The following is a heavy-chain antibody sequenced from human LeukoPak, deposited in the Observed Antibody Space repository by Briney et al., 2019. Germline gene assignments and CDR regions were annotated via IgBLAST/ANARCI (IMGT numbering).Heavy chain of an antibody. V-gene: IGHV3-7*01. CDR2: IKQDGSEK. J-gene: IGHJ3*02. Sequence: PGGSLRLSCTSSEITFSSCWMSWVRQAPGKGLEWVANIKQDGSEKYYVDSLKGRFTISRDNAKNSLYLQMNSLRAEDTAVYYCATSQTTSGRYGNAFDIWGQGTMVTVSS. CDR1: EITFSSCW. CDR3: ATSQTTSGRYGNAFDI. D-gene: IGHD6-19*01.